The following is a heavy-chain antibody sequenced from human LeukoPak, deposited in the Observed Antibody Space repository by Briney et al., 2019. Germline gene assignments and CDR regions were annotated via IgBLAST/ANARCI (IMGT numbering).Heavy chain of an antibody. CDR1: GFTFSSYS. CDR2: ISSSSSTI. J-gene: IGHJ6*03. D-gene: IGHD1-14*01. Sequence: HPGGSLRLSCAASGFTFSSYSMNWVRQAPGKGLEWVSYISSSSSTIYYADSVKGRFTISRDNAKNSLYLQMNSLRAEDTAVYYCARGSPRPVENRRIPSFHYMDVWGKGTTVTVSS. CDR3: ARGSPRPVENRRIPSFHYMDV. V-gene: IGHV3-48*04.